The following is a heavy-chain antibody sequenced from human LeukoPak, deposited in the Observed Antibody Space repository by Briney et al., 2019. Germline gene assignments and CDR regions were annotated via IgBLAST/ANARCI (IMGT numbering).Heavy chain of an antibody. CDR3: ASAPQQLAPFDY. V-gene: IGHV1-18*01. CDR2: ISAYNGNT. J-gene: IGHJ4*02. Sequence: ASVKVSCKASGYTFTSYGISWVRQAPGQGLEWMGWISAYNGNTNYAQKLQGRVTMTRDTSTSTVYMEVSSLRSEDTAVYYCASAPQQLAPFDYWGQGTLVTVSS. CDR1: GYTFTSYG. D-gene: IGHD6-13*01.